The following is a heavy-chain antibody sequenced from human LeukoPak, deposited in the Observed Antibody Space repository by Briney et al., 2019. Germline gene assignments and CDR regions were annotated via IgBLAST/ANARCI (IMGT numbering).Heavy chain of an antibody. CDR1: GHTLSELS. V-gene: IGHV1-24*01. CDR2: FDPDDGAT. Sequence: ASVKVSCKVSGHTLSELSMHWVRQSPGKGLEWMGGFDPDDGATIYAQKLQGRVTMTEDTSTDTAYMELGSLRSDDTAVYFCATGSWFDPWGQGTLVTVSS. J-gene: IGHJ5*02. CDR3: ATGSWFDP.